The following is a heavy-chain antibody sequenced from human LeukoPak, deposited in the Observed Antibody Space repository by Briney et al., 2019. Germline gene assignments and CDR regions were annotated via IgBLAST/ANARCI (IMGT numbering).Heavy chain of an antibody. D-gene: IGHD1-1*01. J-gene: IGHJ4*02. V-gene: IGHV4-34*01. CDR1: GGSFSGYY. Sequence: SETLSLTCAVYGGSFSGYYWSWIRQPPGKGLEWIGEINHSGSTNNNPSLKSRVTISIDTSKSQFSPKLSSVTAADTAVYYCARRSKLETFDYWGQGTLVTVSS. CDR2: INHSGST. CDR3: ARRSKLETFDY.